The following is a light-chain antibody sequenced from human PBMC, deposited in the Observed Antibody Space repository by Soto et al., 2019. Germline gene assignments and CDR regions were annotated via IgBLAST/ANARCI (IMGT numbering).Light chain of an antibody. Sequence: EMVLTQSPATLSLSPGERATLSCRASQSVSSYLVWYQQKPGQAPRLLIYDASNRATGIPARFSGSGSGTDFALTISSLEPEDFAFYYCQQRSNWPPLTFGGGTKVEIK. J-gene: IGKJ4*01. CDR3: QQRSNWPPLT. CDR2: DAS. V-gene: IGKV3-11*01. CDR1: QSVSSY.